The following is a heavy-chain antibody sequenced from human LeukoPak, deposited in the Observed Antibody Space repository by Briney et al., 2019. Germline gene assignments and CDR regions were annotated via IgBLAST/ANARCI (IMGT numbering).Heavy chain of an antibody. CDR1: GFTFSDYY. D-gene: IGHD6-25*01. J-gene: IGHJ5*02. V-gene: IGHV3-11*06. CDR2: ISSSGSYT. CDR3: SNDAAAAGPFDP. Sequence: GGSLRLSCAASGFTFSDYYMSWIRQAPGKGLEWVSYISSSGSYTNYADSVKGRFTISRDNAKNSLYLQMNSLRAEDTAVYSVSNDAAAAGPFDPWGQGTLVTVSS.